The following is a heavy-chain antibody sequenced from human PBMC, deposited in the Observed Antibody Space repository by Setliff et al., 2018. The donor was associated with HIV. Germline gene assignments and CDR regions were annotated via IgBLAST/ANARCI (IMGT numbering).Heavy chain of an antibody. CDR1: GFTFSTFA. CDR2: ISYDGSRI. D-gene: IGHD3-22*01. Sequence: PGGSLRLSCVASGFTFSTFAMHWVRQAPGKGLEWVSVISYDGSRISYADSVKGRFTISRDNSKNTVYLQMNSLRPEDTAVYYCATAPGYYDSSPFDWWGPGTLVTVSS. J-gene: IGHJ4*02. CDR3: ATAPGYYDSSPFDW. V-gene: IGHV3-30*01.